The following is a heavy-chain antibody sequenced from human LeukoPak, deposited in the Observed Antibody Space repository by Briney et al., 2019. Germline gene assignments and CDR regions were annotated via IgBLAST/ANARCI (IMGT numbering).Heavy chain of an antibody. CDR2: ISGSGGST. Sequence: GGSLRLSCAATEFTFSSYAMSWVRQAPGKGLEWVSAISGSGGSTYYADSVKGRFTISRDNSKNTLYLQMNSLRAEDTAVYYCAKDLGGYYDSSGYPTHDYWGQGTLVTVSS. D-gene: IGHD3-22*01. CDR1: EFTFSSYA. CDR3: AKDLGGYYDSSGYPTHDY. J-gene: IGHJ4*02. V-gene: IGHV3-23*01.